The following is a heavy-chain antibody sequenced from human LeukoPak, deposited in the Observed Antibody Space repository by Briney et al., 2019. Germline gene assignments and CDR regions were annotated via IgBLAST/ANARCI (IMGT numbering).Heavy chain of an antibody. CDR2: ISGSGSST. D-gene: IGHD5-18*01. CDR3: AKGRRGYNYGATLDY. CDR1: GFTFSSYA. J-gene: IGHJ4*02. Sequence: GGSLRLSCAASGFTFSSYALSWVRQAPGKGLEWVSAISGSGSSTYNADSVKGRFTISRDNSKNTLYLQMNSLRAEDTAVYYCAKGRRGYNYGATLDYWGQGTLVTVSS. V-gene: IGHV3-23*01.